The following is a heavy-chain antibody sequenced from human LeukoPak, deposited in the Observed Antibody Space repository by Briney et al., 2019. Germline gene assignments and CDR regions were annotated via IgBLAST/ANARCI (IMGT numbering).Heavy chain of an antibody. D-gene: IGHD5-18*01. CDR3: ARYTAMVAFHAHGFDM. CDR1: GGSMSGHY. J-gene: IGHJ3*02. CDR2: ISYSGST. Sequence: SETLSLTCTVSGGSMSGHYWSWIRHPPGKGLEWIGYISYSGSTNYNPSLKSRVAISVDTSKNRFSLKLNSVTAADTAVYYCARYTAMVAFHAHGFDMWGQGTMVTVSS. V-gene: IGHV4-59*11.